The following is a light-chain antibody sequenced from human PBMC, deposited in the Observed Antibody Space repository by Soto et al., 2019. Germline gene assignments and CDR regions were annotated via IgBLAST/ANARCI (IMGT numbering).Light chain of an antibody. CDR3: CSYAGSYTFV. CDR1: SRDIGDYNY. V-gene: IGLV2-8*01. J-gene: IGLJ1*01. Sequence: QSVLTQPPSASGSPGQSVSISCTGTSRDIGDYNYVSWYQQPPGKAPKLIIYEVSKRPSGVPDRFSASKFANTASLTVAGLQAEDEADYYCCSYAGSYTFVFGIGTKVTVL. CDR2: EVS.